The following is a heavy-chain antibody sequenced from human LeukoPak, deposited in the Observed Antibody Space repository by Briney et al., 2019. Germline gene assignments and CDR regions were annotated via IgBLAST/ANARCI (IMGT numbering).Heavy chain of an antibody. D-gene: IGHD6-13*01. J-gene: IGHJ4*02. CDR1: GFTFSSYA. Sequence: GGSLRLSCAGSGFTFSSYAMSWVRQAPGKGLEWVSAISDSGDYTYYADSVKGRFTISRDNSKNTLYLHVNSLRAEDTAVYYCARAHSSTWYFFDYWGQGTLVTVSS. CDR2: ISDSGDYT. CDR3: ARAHSSTWYFFDY. V-gene: IGHV3-23*01.